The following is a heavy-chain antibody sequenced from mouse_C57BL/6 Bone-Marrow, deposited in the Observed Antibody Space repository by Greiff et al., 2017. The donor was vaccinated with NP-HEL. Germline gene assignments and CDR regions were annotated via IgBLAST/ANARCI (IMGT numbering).Heavy chain of an antibody. V-gene: IGHV14-3*01. Sequence: EVQLQQSGAELVRPGASVKLSCTASGFNIKNTYMHWVKQRPEQGLEWIGRINPANGNTKYAPKFQGKATITADTSSNTAYLQLSSLTSEDTAIYYCARSYYYGSSYKGYWGQGTTLTVSS. D-gene: IGHD1-1*01. J-gene: IGHJ2*01. CDR1: GFNIKNTY. CDR2: INPANGNT. CDR3: ARSYYYGSSYKGY.